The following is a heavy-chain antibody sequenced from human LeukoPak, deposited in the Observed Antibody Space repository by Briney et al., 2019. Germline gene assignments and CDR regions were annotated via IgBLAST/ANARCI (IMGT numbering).Heavy chain of an antibody. V-gene: IGHV1-18*01. Sequence: ASVKVSCKASGYTFTSYGISWVRQAPGQGLEWMGWISAYNGNTNYAQKLQGRVTMTTDTSTSTAYMELRSLRSDDTAVYYCARDMSLESAYGMDVWGQGTTVTVSS. D-gene: IGHD3-16*01. CDR3: ARDMSLESAYGMDV. J-gene: IGHJ6*02. CDR1: GYTFTSYG. CDR2: ISAYNGNT.